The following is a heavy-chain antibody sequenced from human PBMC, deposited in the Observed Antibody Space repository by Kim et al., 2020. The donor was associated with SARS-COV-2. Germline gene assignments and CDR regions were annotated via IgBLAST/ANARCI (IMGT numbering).Heavy chain of an antibody. V-gene: IGHV3-13*04. CDR2: IGTAGDT. CDR1: GFTFSSYD. J-gene: IGHJ6*02. CDR3: ARDGIAVAGGGSYYYYGMDV. Sequence: GGSLRLSCAASGFTFSSYDMHWVRQVTGKGLEWVSAIGTAGDTYYPGSVKGRFTISRENAKNSLYLQMNSLRAGDTAVYYCARDGIAVAGGGSYYYYGMDVWGQGTTVTVSS. D-gene: IGHD6-19*01.